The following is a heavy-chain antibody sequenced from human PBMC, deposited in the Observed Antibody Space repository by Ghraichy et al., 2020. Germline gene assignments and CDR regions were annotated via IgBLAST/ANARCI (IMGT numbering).Heavy chain of an antibody. J-gene: IGHJ1*01. CDR1: GYTFSADG. Sequence: GGSLRLSCAVSGYTFSADGMHWVRQAPGKGLEWGAFIRSDGSDKYYGDHVKGRFTISRDNSKNTLYLQMNSLRAADTAVYYCARNKHYSSSPYFQHWGQGTLVTVSS. CDR2: IRSDGSDK. V-gene: IGHV3-30*02. CDR3: ARNKHYSSSPYFQH. D-gene: IGHD6-6*01.